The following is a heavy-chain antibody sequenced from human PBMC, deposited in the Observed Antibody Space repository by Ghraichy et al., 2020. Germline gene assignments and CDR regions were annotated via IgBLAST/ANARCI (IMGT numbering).Heavy chain of an antibody. D-gene: IGHD1-26*01. V-gene: IGHV4-39*07. CDR3: ARLKSFHQGPIGLPPGALLQEHL. J-gene: IGHJ6*01. Sequence: SQTLSLTCNVSGGSISSSSYYWGWIRQSPGRGLEWIAMIYYIGRSFYNPSLKSRVTISIDTSANQFSLRLSSVTAADTAVYYCARLKSFHQGPIGLPPGALLQEHLWG. CDR1: GGSISSSSYY. CDR2: IYYIGRS.